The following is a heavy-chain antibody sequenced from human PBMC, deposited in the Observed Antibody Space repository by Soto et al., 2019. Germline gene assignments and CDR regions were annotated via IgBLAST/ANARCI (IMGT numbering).Heavy chain of an antibody. J-gene: IGHJ4*02. D-gene: IGHD4-17*01. CDR3: ARGLSVTLFDN. V-gene: IGHV4-31*03. CDR1: GGSISTGGYY. CDR2: IYYSGST. Sequence: QVQLQESGPGLVKHSQTLSLTCTVSGGSISTGGYYWTWIRQHPGKGLEWIGYIYYSGSTYYNPSLKSRVTISVDTSKNQFSLKLSSVTAADTAVYYCARGLSVTLFDNSGQGTLVTGSS.